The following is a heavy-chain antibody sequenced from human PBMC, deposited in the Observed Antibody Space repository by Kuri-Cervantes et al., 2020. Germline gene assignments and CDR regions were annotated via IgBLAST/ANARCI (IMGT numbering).Heavy chain of an antibody. CDR3: ARQTRIAAAGPVNWFDP. CDR2: INPNSGGT. D-gene: IGHD6-13*01. J-gene: IGHJ5*02. V-gene: IGHV1-2*02. CDR1: GYTFTGYY. Sequence: ASVKVSCKASGYTFTGYYMHWVRQAPGQGLEWMGWINPNSGGTNYAQKFQGRVTMTRDTSISTAYMELSRLRSDDTAVYYCARQTRIAAAGPVNWFDPWGQGTLVTVSS.